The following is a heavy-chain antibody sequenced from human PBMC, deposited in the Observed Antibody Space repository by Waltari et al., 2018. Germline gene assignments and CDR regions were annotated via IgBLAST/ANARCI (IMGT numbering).Heavy chain of an antibody. CDR3: AKDPVAG. Sequence: EVQLLESGGGLVQPGGSLRLSCAASGFTFSSYAMSWVRQAPGKGLGWVSVIYRGGITYYADSVKGRFTISRDNSKNTLYLQMNSLRAEDTAVYYCAKDPVAGWGQGTLVTVSS. J-gene: IGHJ4*02. CDR1: GFTFSSYA. D-gene: IGHD5-12*01. CDR2: IYRGGIT. V-gene: IGHV3-23*03.